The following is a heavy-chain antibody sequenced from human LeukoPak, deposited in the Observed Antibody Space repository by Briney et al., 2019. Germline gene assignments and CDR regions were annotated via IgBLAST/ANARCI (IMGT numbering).Heavy chain of an antibody. V-gene: IGHV1-69*05. CDR1: GGTFSSYA. Sequence: SVKVSCKASGGTFSSYAISWVRQAPGQGLEWMGGIIPIFGTANHAQKFQGRVTITTDESTSTAYMELGSLRSEDTAVYYCARGPRITMIVVDPYYFDYWGQGTLVTVSS. CDR3: ARGPRITMIVVDPYYFDY. CDR2: IIPIFGTA. J-gene: IGHJ4*02. D-gene: IGHD3-22*01.